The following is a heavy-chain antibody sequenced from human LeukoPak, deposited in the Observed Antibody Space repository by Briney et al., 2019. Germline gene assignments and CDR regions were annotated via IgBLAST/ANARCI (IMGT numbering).Heavy chain of an antibody. Sequence: ASVKVSCKASGYTFTSYGISWVRQAPGQGLEWMGWISAYNGNTNYAQKLQGRVTMTTDTSTSTAYMELSSLRSEDTAVYYCARAHSPKQWLVPFDYWGQGTLVTVSS. CDR1: GYTFTSYG. V-gene: IGHV1-18*01. CDR2: ISAYNGNT. D-gene: IGHD6-19*01. J-gene: IGHJ4*02. CDR3: ARAHSPKQWLVPFDY.